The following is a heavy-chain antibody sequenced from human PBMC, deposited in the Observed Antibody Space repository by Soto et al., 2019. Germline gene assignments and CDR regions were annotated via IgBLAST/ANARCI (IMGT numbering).Heavy chain of an antibody. D-gene: IGHD5-12*01. CDR1: GGSISSSNW. Sequence: SETLSLTCAVSGGSISSSNWWSWVRQPPGKGLEWIGEIYHSGSTNYNPSLKSRVTMSVDKSKNQFSLKLSSVTAADTAVYYCARDLRFRRGYIVATAPGYYGMDVWGQGTTVTVSS. CDR3: ARDLRFRRGYIVATAPGYYGMDV. J-gene: IGHJ6*02. CDR2: IYHSGST. V-gene: IGHV4-4*02.